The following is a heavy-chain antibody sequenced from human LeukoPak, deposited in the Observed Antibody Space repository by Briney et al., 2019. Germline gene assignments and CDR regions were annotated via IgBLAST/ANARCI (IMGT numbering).Heavy chain of an antibody. Sequence: PSETLSLTCAVYGGSFSDHYWSWIRQPPGKGLEWIGEINHSGRTKYNPSLKSRVTISLDTSKNQFSLRLTSMTAADTSVYYCAGTAVITPDVFDIWGQGTMVTASS. CDR2: INHSGRT. V-gene: IGHV4-34*01. CDR1: GGSFSDHY. J-gene: IGHJ3*02. CDR3: AGTAVITPDVFDI. D-gene: IGHD4-23*01.